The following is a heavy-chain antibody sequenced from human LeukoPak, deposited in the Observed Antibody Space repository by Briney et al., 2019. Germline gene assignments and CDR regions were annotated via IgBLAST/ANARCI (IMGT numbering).Heavy chain of an antibody. Sequence: PSETLSLTCTVSGGSISNYYWSWIRQPPGKGLEWIGYIYYSGSTYYNPSLKSRVTISVDTSKNQFSLKLSSVTAADTAVYYCARVMMMVHFDYWGQGTLVTVSS. D-gene: IGHD3-16*01. CDR1: GGSISNYY. CDR3: ARVMMMVHFDY. J-gene: IGHJ4*02. V-gene: IGHV4-59*06. CDR2: IYYSGST.